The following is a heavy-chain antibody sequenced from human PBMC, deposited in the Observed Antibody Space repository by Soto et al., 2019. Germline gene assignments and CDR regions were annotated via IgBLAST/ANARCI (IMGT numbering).Heavy chain of an antibody. J-gene: IGHJ4*02. D-gene: IGHD2-21*02. V-gene: IGHV3-23*01. CDR3: AKDNIVVVTALFDY. CDR2: ISGSGGST. CDR1: GFTFSSYA. Sequence: EVQLLESGGGLVQPGGSLRLSCAASGFTFSSYAMSWVRQAPGKGLEWVSAISGSGGSTYYAESVKGRFTISRDNSKNTLYLQMNSLIAEDTAVYYCAKDNIVVVTALFDYWGQGTLVTVSS.